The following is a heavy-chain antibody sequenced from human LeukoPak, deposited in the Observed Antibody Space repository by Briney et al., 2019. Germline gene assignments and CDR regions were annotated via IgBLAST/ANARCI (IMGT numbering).Heavy chain of an antibody. CDR2: ISYDGSNK. CDR3: ARCYYDILTGNGMDV. CDR1: GFTFSSYA. D-gene: IGHD3-9*01. J-gene: IGHJ6*02. Sequence: PGGSLRLSCAASGFTFSSYAMHWVRQAPGKGLEWVAVISYDGSNKYYADSVKGRFTISRDNSKNTLYLQMNSLRAEDTAVYYCARCYYDILTGNGMDVWAKGPRSPSP. V-gene: IGHV3-30-3*01.